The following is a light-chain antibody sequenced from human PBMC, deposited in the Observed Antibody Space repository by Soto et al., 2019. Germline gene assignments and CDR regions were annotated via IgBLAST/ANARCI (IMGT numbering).Light chain of an antibody. V-gene: IGLV1-51*01. Sequence: QSVLTQPPSASGTRGQRVTISCSGSSSNIGTNSVNWYQQLPGTAPKLLIYDNNKRPSGIPDRFSGSKSGTSATLGITGLQTGDEADYYCGTWDSSLSAVVFGGGTKVTVL. CDR2: DNN. CDR3: GTWDSSLSAVV. J-gene: IGLJ2*01. CDR1: SSNIGTNS.